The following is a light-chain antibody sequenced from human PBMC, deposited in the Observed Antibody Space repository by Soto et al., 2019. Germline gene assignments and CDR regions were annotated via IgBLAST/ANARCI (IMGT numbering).Light chain of an antibody. Sequence: QSALTQPASVSGSPGQSITISCTGTSSDVGGYNLVSWYQQHPGKAPKVIISEVSKRPSGVPDRFSGYKSGSTASLTVSGLQAEDEADYYCSSYAVTNIFVFGTGTKVTVL. CDR2: EVS. J-gene: IGLJ1*01. CDR1: SSDVGGYNL. V-gene: IGLV2-8*01. CDR3: SSYAVTNIFV.